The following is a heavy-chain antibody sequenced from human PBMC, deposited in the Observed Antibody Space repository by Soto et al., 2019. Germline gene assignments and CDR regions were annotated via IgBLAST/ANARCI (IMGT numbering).Heavy chain of an antibody. CDR3: ARFPSLLSITDY. J-gene: IGHJ4*01. CDR1: GGSISSYY. Sequence: SETLSLTCTVSGGSISSYYWSWIRQPPGKGLEWIGYIYYSGSTNYNPSLKSRVTISVDTSKNQFSLKLSSVTAADTAVYYCARFPSLLSITDYWGHGTLVTVSS. V-gene: IGHV4-59*01. CDR2: IYYSGST.